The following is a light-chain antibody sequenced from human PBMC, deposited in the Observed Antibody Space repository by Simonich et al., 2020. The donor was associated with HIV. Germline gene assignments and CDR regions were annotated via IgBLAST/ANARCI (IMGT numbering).Light chain of an antibody. V-gene: IGKV3-15*01. CDR3: QQYYSTWT. J-gene: IGKJ1*01. CDR1: QSVSSN. CDR2: GAS. Sequence: EIVMTQSPATLSVSPGERATLSCRASQSVSSNLAWYQQKPGRAPRLLIYGASTRATGIPARFSGSGSGTEFTLTISSLQAEDVAVYYCQQYYSTWTFGQGTKVEIK.